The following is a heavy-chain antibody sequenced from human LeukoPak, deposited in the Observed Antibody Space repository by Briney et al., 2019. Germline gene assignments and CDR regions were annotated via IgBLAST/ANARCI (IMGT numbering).Heavy chain of an antibody. J-gene: IGHJ2*01. CDR1: GFTVSSNF. V-gene: IGHV3-66*01. CDR2: IYRGGTT. D-gene: IGHD3-10*01. CDR3: ARVTYYDSGTYQRYFDL. Sequence: PGGSLRLSCEASGFTVSSNFMAWVRQAPGKGPAWVSVIYRGGTTHYADSVRGRFAISREDSKNTLYLQMDSLRAEDTAVYYCARVTYYDSGTYQRYFDLWGRGTLVSVSS.